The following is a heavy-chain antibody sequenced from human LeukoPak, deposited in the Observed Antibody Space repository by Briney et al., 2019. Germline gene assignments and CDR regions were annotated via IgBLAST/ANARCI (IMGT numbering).Heavy chain of an antibody. Sequence: SETLSLTCTVSGGSISIYHWSWIRQPPGKGLEWIGYIFYRWSTNYNPSTTYDPSLKSRVTISVDTSKNQFSLKLSSVTAADTAVYYCARGDYGGRIVPLDSWGQGTLVTVSS. V-gene: IGHV4-59*01. D-gene: IGHD4-23*01. CDR3: ARGDYGGRIVPLDS. CDR1: GGSISIYH. CDR2: IFYRWST. J-gene: IGHJ4*02.